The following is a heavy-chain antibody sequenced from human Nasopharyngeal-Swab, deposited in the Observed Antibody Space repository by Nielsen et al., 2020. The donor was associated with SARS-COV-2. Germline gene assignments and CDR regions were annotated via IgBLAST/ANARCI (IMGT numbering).Heavy chain of an antibody. Sequence: VRQMPGKGLEWVSYISSSSSTIYYADSVKGRFTISRDNAKNSLYLQMNSLRAEDTAVYYCASEGTYCSGGSCYAYWGQGTLVTVSS. V-gene: IGHV3-48*04. J-gene: IGHJ4*02. D-gene: IGHD2-15*01. CDR2: ISSSSSTI. CDR3: ASEGTYCSGGSCYAY.